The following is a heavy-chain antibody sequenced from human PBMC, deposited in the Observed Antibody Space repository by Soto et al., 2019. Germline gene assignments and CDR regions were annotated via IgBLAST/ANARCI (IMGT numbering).Heavy chain of an antibody. CDR3: ARGFDTKNLFRFLYTWDY. D-gene: IGHD3-3*01. CDR1: GGSFSGYY. J-gene: IGHJ4*02. CDR2: INHSGST. V-gene: IGHV4-34*01. Sequence: QVQLQQWGAGLLKPSETLSLTCAVYGGSFSGYYWSWIRQPPGKGLEWIGEINHSGSTNYNPSLKSRVTISVDTSKNQFSLKLSSVTAADTAVYYCARGFDTKNLFRFLYTWDYWGQGTLVTVSS.